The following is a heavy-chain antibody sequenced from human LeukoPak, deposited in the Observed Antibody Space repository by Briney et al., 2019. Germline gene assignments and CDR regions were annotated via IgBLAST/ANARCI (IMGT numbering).Heavy chain of an antibody. CDR3: ARRVTMIVVVFTSNWLDP. J-gene: IGHJ5*02. Sequence: PSETLSLTCAVYGGSFSGYYWSWIRQPPGKGLEWIGEINHSGSTNYNPSLKSRVTISVDTSKNQFSLKLSSVTAADTAVYYCARRVTMIVVVFTSNWLDPWGQGTLVTVSS. D-gene: IGHD3-22*01. CDR2: INHSGST. V-gene: IGHV4-34*01. CDR1: GGSFSGYY.